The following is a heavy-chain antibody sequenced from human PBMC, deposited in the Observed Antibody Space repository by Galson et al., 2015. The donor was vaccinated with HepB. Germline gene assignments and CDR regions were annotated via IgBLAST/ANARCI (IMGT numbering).Heavy chain of an antibody. CDR3: AIAYEMDTLFLGYDAFDI. V-gene: IGHV3-23*01. J-gene: IGHJ3*02. CDR1: GFTFSRYG. D-gene: IGHD5-24*01. CDR2: TSGTGGST. Sequence: SLRLSCAASGFTFSRYGTSWVRQAPGKGLEWVSGTSGTGGSTYYADSVKGRFAVSRDKSKNTLYLQMDSLRADDTAVYYCAIAYEMDTLFLGYDAFDIRGQGTMVTVSS.